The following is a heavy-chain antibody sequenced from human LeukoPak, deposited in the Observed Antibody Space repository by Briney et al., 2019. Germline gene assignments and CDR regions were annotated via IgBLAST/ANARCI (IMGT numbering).Heavy chain of an antibody. J-gene: IGHJ4*02. D-gene: IGHD3-10*01. V-gene: IGHV4-34*01. CDR1: GGSFSGYY. Sequence: SETLSLTCAVYGGSFSGYYWSWIRQPPGKGLEWIGSIYYSRRTYYNPSLKSRVTISVDTSKNQFSLKLSSVAAADTAVYYCARVDYYGSGSYYRAFDHWGQGTLVTVSS. CDR2: IYYSRRT. CDR3: ARVDYYGSGSYYRAFDH.